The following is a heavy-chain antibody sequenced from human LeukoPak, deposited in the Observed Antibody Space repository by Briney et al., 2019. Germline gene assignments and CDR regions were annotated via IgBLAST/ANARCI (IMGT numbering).Heavy chain of an antibody. CDR2: IGTAGDT. CDR1: GFTFSDYD. V-gene: IGHV3-13*01. D-gene: IGHD1-1*01. J-gene: IGHJ4*02. CDR3: ARVAKERVGGVYYFDC. Sequence: GSLRLSFAASGFTFSDYDMHWVRQAPGKGLEWVSAIGTAGDTYYTGSVKGRFTISRENAKNSLYLQMNSLRAGDTAVYYCARVAKERVGGVYYFDCWGQGTLVTVSA.